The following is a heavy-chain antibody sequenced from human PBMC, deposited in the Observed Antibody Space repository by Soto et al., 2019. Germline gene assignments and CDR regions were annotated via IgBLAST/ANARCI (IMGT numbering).Heavy chain of an antibody. CDR3: ALIRIVGQTGDAFDI. Sequence: QVQLVESGGGVVQPGRSLRLSCAASGFTCSSYGMHWVRQAPGQGLEWVAVIWYDGSNQYYADSVKGRFTISRDNSKNTLYLQMNGLRAEDTSVYYCALIRIVGQTGDAFDIGGHGTMVTVAS. D-gene: IGHD1-26*01. V-gene: IGHV3-33*01. CDR1: GFTCSSYG. J-gene: IGHJ3*02. CDR2: IWYDGSNQ.